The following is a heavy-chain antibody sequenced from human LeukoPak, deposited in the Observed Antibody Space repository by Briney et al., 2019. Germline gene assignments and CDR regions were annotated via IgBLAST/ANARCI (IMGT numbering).Heavy chain of an antibody. J-gene: IGHJ4*02. CDR1: GFIFDKYW. D-gene: IGHD2-21*01. Sequence: TGGSLRLSCEVSGFIFDKYWMSWVRQAPGKGLEWVANIKQDGSEKYYVDSVKGRFTISRDNAKNSLYLQMNSLRAEDTAVYYCASGNRYCGYWGQGTLVTVSS. CDR2: IKQDGSEK. V-gene: IGHV3-7*01. CDR3: ASGNRYCGY.